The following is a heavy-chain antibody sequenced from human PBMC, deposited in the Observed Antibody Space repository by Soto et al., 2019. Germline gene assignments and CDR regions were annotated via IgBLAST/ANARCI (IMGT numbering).Heavy chain of an antibody. CDR1: DDSISSYY. CDR2: VFYRGGT. Sequence: LSLTCSVSDDSISSYYWSWIRQPPGKGLQWIGYVFYRGGTAYNPSLKSRVTISLDMSKKQFSLNLNSVTAADTAAYFCARVQLVGKVIDYWGQGTLVTVSS. J-gene: IGHJ4*02. V-gene: IGHV4-59*01. D-gene: IGHD1-1*01. CDR3: ARVQLVGKVIDY.